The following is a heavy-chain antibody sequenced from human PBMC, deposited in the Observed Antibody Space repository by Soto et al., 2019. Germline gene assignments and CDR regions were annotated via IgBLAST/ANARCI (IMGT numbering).Heavy chain of an antibody. V-gene: IGHV3-23*01. CDR1: GFTFSSYA. CDR3: AKRDIVVVPAASLRFDP. Sequence: GGSLRLSCAASGFTFSSYAMSWVRQAPGKGLEWVSAISGSGGSTYYADSVKGRFTISRDNSKNTLYLQMNSLRAEDTAVFYCAKRDIVVVPAASLRFDPWGQGTLVTVSS. D-gene: IGHD2-2*01. CDR2: ISGSGGST. J-gene: IGHJ5*02.